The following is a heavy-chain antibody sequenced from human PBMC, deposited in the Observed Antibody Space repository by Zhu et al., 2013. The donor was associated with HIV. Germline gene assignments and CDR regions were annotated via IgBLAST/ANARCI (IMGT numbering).Heavy chain of an antibody. CDR3: ARGVGCTNGVCITHYFDY. CDR1: GGTFSSYA. Sequence: QVQLVQSGAEVKKPGSSVKVSCKASGGTFSSYAISWVRQAPGQGLEWMGGIIPIFGTANYAQKFQGRVTITADESTSTAYMELSSLRSEDTAVYYCARGVGCTNGVCITHYFDYWGQGTLVTVSS. V-gene: IGHV1-69*01. D-gene: IGHD2-8*01. CDR2: IIPIFGTA. J-gene: IGHJ4*02.